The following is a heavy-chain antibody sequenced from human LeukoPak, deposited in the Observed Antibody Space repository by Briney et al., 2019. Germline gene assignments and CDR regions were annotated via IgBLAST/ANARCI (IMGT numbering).Heavy chain of an antibody. J-gene: IGHJ6*03. Sequence: SVKVSCKASGGTFSSYAISWVRQAPGQGLEWTGRIIPIFGTANYAQKFQGRVTITTDESTSTAYMELSSLRSEDTAVYYCARDHSSGRYYYYYYYMDVWGKGTTVTVSS. CDR1: GGTFSSYA. CDR2: IIPIFGTA. D-gene: IGHD6-19*01. V-gene: IGHV1-69*05. CDR3: ARDHSSGRYYYYYYYMDV.